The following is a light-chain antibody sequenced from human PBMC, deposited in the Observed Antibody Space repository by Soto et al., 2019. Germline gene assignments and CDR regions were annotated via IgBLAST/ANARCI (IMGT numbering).Light chain of an antibody. Sequence: DIQMTQSPSSLSASVGDRFTITCRASQSVGNFLNWYQQKPGLPPKYLIYAASNLQSGVPSRFSGSGSGTDFTLTISNLQPDDFATYYCQHYNSYSHFGQGTRLEIK. CDR3: QHYNSYSH. V-gene: IGKV1-39*01. J-gene: IGKJ5*01. CDR2: AAS. CDR1: QSVGNF.